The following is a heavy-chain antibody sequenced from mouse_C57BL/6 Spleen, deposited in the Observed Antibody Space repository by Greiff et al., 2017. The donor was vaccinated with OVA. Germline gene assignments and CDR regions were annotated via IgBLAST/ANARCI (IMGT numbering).Heavy chain of an antibody. Sequence: QVQLKESGAELVRPGTSVKVSCKASGYAFTNYLIEWVKQRPGQGLEWIGVINPGSGGTNYNEKFKGKATLTADKSSSTAYMQLSSLTSEDSAVYFCARGGYYYGSSHYAMDYWGQGTSVTVSS. CDR3: ARGGYYYGSSHYAMDY. CDR1: GYAFTNYL. CDR2: INPGSGGT. V-gene: IGHV1-54*01. J-gene: IGHJ4*01. D-gene: IGHD1-1*01.